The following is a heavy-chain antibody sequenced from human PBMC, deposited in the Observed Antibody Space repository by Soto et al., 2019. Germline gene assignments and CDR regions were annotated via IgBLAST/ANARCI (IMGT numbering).Heavy chain of an antibody. D-gene: IGHD3-22*01. CDR1: GGSISSYY. Sequence: PSETLSLTCTVSGGSISSYYWSWIRQPPWKGLEWIGYIYYSGSTNYNPSLKSRVTISVDTSKNQFSLKLSSVTAADTAVYYCARGVITMIVVPSTWFDPWGQGTLVTVSS. CDR2: IYYSGST. J-gene: IGHJ5*02. CDR3: ARGVITMIVVPSTWFDP. V-gene: IGHV4-59*08.